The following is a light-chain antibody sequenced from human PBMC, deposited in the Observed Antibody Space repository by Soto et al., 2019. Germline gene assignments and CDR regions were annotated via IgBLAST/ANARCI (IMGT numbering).Light chain of an antibody. CDR3: QQSYTTPSWT. CDR1: QSISSY. CDR2: AAS. J-gene: IGKJ1*01. V-gene: IGKV1-39*01. Sequence: DIPMTQSPSSLSASVGDRVTITCRASQSISSYLIWYQQKPGKAPQLLIYAASSLQSGVPSRFSGSGSGTDFTLTISSLQPEDFATYYCQQSYTTPSWTFGQGTKVEIK.